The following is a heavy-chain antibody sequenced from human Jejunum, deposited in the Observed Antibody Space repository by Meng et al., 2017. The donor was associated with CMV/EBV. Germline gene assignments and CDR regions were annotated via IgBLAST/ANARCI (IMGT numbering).Heavy chain of an antibody. J-gene: IGHJ6*02. D-gene: IGHD3-3*01. CDR2: VSYTGNT. V-gene: IGHV4-61*10. CDR1: Y. Sequence: YWSWIRQSSGKGLEWIAYVSYTGNTNYNPSLRRRVSISSDAAKNQFSLRLTSATTADTAVYYCARGWADIRFSGAMDVWGQGITVTVSS. CDR3: ARGWADIRFSGAMDV.